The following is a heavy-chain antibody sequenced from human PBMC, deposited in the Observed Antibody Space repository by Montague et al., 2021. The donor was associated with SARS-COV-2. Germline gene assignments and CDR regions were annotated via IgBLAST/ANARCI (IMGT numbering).Heavy chain of an antibody. Sequence: SLRLSCAASEFTVSSHYMSWVRQAPGKGLEWVSVIYSDDSTYYADSVKGRFTISRDNSKNTLHLQMNSLRAEDTAVYYCAKEREVVRAARTLVAFDLWGQGTMVAVSS. V-gene: IGHV3-66*01. J-gene: IGHJ3*01. CDR2: IYSDDST. CDR1: EFTVSSHY. CDR3: AKEREVVRAARTLVAFDL. D-gene: IGHD2-2*01.